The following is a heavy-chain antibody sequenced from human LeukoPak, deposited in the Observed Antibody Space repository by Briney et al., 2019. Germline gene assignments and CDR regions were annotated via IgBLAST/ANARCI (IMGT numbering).Heavy chain of an antibody. CDR3: ARVGTRQTHYPFDY. D-gene: IGHD3-10*01. CDR2: INPNSGGT. Sequence: GASVKVSCKASGYTFTGYYMHWVRQAPGQGLEWMGWINPNSGGTNYAQKFQGRVTMTRDTSISTAYMELSGLRSDDTAVYYCARVGTRQTHYPFDYWGQGTLVTVSS. CDR1: GYTFTGYY. V-gene: IGHV1-2*02. J-gene: IGHJ4*02.